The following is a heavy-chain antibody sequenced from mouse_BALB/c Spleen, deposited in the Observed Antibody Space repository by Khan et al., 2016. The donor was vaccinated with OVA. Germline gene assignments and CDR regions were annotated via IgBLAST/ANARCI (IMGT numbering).Heavy chain of an antibody. CDR1: GYSITSDYA. J-gene: IGHJ2*01. Sequence: EVKLLESGPGLVKPSQSLSLTCTVTGYSITSDYAWNWIRQFPGNKLDWMGFISYSGNTNYNPSLKSRISITRDTSKNQFFLQLNSVTTEDTATYYCARVYGGDFDYWGQGTTRTVSS. CDR2: ISYSGNT. V-gene: IGHV3-2*02. CDR3: ARVYGGDFDY. D-gene: IGHD2-10*02.